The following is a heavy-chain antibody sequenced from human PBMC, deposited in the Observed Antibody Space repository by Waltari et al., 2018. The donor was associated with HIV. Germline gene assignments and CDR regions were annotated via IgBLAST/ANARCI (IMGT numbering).Heavy chain of an antibody. Sequence: QVQLQQWGAGLLKPSETLSLPRAVSGGSFSAYYCCWIRHTPGKGLEWTEEINQSGNLHHSPSRKSRLTISVDPSKNQFSLKMTSMTAADTAVYYCARGSPTLQFYDDFSGYLDAFDVWGHGTMVTVSS. V-gene: IGHV4-34*01. D-gene: IGHD3-22*01. J-gene: IGHJ3*01. CDR2: INQSGNL. CDR1: GGSFSAYY. CDR3: ARGSPTLQFYDDFSGYLDAFDV.